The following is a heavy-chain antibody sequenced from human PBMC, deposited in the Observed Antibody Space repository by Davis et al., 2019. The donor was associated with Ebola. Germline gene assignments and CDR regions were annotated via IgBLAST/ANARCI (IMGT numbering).Heavy chain of an antibody. D-gene: IGHD3-10*01. J-gene: IGHJ3*02. CDR1: GFTFSSYG. Sequence: GESLKISCAASGFTFSSYGMHWVRQAPGKGLEWVAVISYDVNNKYYADSVKGRFTISRDNSKNTLYLQMNSLRAEDTAVYYCAKDRGVRGVVFLPDAFDIWGQGTMVTVSS. CDR2: ISYDVNNK. CDR3: AKDRGVRGVVFLPDAFDI. V-gene: IGHV3-30*18.